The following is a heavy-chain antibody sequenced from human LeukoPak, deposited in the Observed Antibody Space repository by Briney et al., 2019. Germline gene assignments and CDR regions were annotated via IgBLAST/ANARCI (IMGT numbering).Heavy chain of an antibody. CDR2: IYHSGST. CDR1: GGSISSGGYY. D-gene: IGHD2-21*01. CDR3: VRGQRGILWSFPFDY. J-gene: IGHJ4*02. Sequence: SETLSLTCTVSGGSISSGGYYWSWIRQPPGKGLEWIGYIYHSGSTYYNPSLKSRVTISVDRSKNQFSLKLSSVTAADTAVYYCVRGQRGILWSFPFDYWGQGTLVTVSS. V-gene: IGHV4-30-2*01.